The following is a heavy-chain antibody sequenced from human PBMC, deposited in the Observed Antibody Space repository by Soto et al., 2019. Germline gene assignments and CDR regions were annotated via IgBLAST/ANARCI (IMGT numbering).Heavy chain of an antibody. D-gene: IGHD6-13*01. CDR3: ARDRARAAASALMGVSDY. Sequence: QVQLVESGGGVVQPGRSLRLSCAASGFTFSNYGMHWVRQAPGKGLEWVAVISYDGSNKYYVDSVKGRFTISRDNSKNTLYLQIDSLRVEDTAVYYCARDRARAAASALMGVSDYWGQGTLVTVSS. CDR1: GFTFSNYG. CDR2: ISYDGSNK. V-gene: IGHV3-30*03. J-gene: IGHJ4*02.